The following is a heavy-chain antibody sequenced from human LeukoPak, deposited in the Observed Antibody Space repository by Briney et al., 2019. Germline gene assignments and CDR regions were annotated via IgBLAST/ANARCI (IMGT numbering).Heavy chain of an antibody. J-gene: IGHJ4*02. Sequence: SETLSLTCAVYGGSFSDYYWSWIRQLPGKGLEWIGEINHSGSTNYNPSLKSRVTISVDTSKSQFSLKLSSVTAADTAVYYCARGGGGYPFDYWGQGTLVTVSS. CDR1: GGSFSDYY. CDR3: ARGGGGYPFDY. D-gene: IGHD5-24*01. V-gene: IGHV4-34*01. CDR2: INHSGST.